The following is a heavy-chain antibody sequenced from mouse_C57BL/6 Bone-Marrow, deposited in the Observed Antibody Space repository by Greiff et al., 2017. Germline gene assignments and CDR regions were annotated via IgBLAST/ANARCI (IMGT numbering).Heavy chain of an antibody. CDR3: ARKTPHYYGSSYYWYFGV. CDR1: GFSLTSYA. CDR2: IWTGGGT. D-gene: IGHD1-1*01. Sequence: VQLVESGPGLVAPSQSLSITCTVSGFSLTSYAISWVRQPPGKGLEWLGVIWTGGGTNYNSALKSRLSISKDNSKSQVFLKMNSLQTDDTARYYCARKTPHYYGSSYYWYFGVWGTKTTVTVSS. V-gene: IGHV2-9-1*01. J-gene: IGHJ1*03.